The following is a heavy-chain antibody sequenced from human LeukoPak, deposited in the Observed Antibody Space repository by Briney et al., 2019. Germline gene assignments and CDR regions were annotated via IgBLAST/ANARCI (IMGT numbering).Heavy chain of an antibody. CDR2: IKSKTDGGTT. V-gene: IGHV3-15*01. D-gene: IGHD3-9*01. J-gene: IGHJ3*02. CDR3: TTVDILTGYDDAFDI. CDR1: GFTFSKSW. Sequence: GGSLRLSCAASGFTFSKSWMGWVRQAPGKGLEWVGRIKSKTDGGTTDYAAPVKGRFTISRDDSKNTLYLQMNSLKTEDTAVYYCTTVDILTGYDDAFDIWGQGTMVTVSS.